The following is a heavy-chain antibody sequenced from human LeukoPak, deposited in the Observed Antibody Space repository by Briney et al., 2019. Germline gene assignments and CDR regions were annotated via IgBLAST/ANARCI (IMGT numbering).Heavy chain of an antibody. CDR2: IKSKPGGGTK. CDR1: GFTFSNAW. D-gene: IGHD2-21*01. J-gene: IGHJ4*02. V-gene: IGHV3-15*01. Sequence: GGSLRLSCVAYGFTFSNAWMYCVRQGPGEGREWVGRIKSKPGGGTKDYAAPVKGRFTISRDDSKNTLYMQMNSLKTEDTAVYYCTDWQNYWGQGTLVTVSS. CDR3: TDWQNY.